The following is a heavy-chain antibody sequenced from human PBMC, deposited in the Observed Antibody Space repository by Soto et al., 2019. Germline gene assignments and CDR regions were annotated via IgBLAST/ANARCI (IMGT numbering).Heavy chain of an antibody. V-gene: IGHV3-23*01. CDR3: ARSRGDSWPTYVLDL. CDR2: ISGTGYSR. J-gene: IGHJ5*02. Sequence: EVQLLESGGGLVQPGGSLTLSCAASGFPFSGYSLSWVRQTPGKGLEWVAGISGTGYSRYHADSVMGRFSISRDNFKSTLYLELSSLRAEDTALYYCARSRGDSWPTYVLDLWGQGTLVTVSS. D-gene: IGHD6-13*01. CDR1: GFPFSGYS.